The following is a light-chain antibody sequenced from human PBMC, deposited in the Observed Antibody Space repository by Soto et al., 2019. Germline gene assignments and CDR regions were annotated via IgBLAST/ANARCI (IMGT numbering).Light chain of an antibody. CDR1: QDISNF. Sequence: DIQMTQSPSSLSASVGDRVTITCRASQDISNFLVWFHQKPGEVPNLLIYGASTLQSGVPSRFSGSGSGSDFTLTISSLEHEDVATYFCQKYNSAPFTFGPGTTVDIK. J-gene: IGKJ3*01. V-gene: IGKV1-27*01. CDR2: GAS. CDR3: QKYNSAPFT.